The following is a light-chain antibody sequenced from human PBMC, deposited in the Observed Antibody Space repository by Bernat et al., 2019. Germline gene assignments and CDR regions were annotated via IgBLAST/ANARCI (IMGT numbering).Light chain of an antibody. CDR2: GNS. Sequence: QSVLTQPPSVSGAPGQRVTISCTGSSSNIGAGYDVHWYQQLPGTPPKLLIYGNSNRPSGVPDRFSGSKSGTSASLAITGLQAEDEADYYCQSYDSSLIGYVFGTGTKVTVL. V-gene: IGLV1-40*01. CDR3: QSYDSSLIGYV. J-gene: IGLJ1*01. CDR1: SSNIGAGYD.